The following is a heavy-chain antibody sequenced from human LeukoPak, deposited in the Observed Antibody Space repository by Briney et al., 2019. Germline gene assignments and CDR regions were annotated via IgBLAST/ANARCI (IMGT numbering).Heavy chain of an antibody. D-gene: IGHD3-16*02. CDR2: INHSGGT. CDR3: ARVSDIMISFGGGISYFDY. V-gene: IGHV4-34*01. CDR1: GGSFSDYH. Sequence: SGTLSLTCALYGGSFSDYHWTWIRQPPGKGLEWIGEINHSGGTDYNPSLRSRLTISVDTSKKQFSLQLSSVTAADTGVYYCARVSDIMISFGGGISYFDYWGQGSLVTVS. J-gene: IGHJ4*02.